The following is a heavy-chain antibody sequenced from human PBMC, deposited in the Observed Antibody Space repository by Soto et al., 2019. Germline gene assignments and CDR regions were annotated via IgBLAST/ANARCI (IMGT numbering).Heavy chain of an antibody. CDR3: ARARITIFGVVIMPNWFDP. D-gene: IGHD3-3*01. CDR2: INHSGST. CDR1: GGSFSGYY. J-gene: IGHJ5*02. Sequence: PWETLSLTCAVYGGSFSGYYWSWIRQPPGKGLKWIGEINHSGSTNYNPSLKSRVTISVDTSKNQFSLKLSSVTAADTAVYYCARARITIFGVVIMPNWFDPWGQGTLVTVSS. V-gene: IGHV4-34*01.